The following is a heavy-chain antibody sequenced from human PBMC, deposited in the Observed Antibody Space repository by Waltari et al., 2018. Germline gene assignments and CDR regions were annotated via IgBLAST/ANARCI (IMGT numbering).Heavy chain of an antibody. CDR2: IKQDGREK. D-gene: IGHD4-4*01. J-gene: IGHJ4*02. Sequence: EVQLVESGGGLVQPGGSLRLSCAASGFTFSSYWMSWARPAPGKGLEGVANIKQDGREKNYVGLGKGRFTISTDNSKNSLYLQRNSLRAEDTAVYYCARELRGPRAIYSRPLDYWGQGTLVTVSS. CDR3: ARELRGPRAIYSRPLDY. V-gene: IGHV3-7*01. CDR1: GFTFSSYW.